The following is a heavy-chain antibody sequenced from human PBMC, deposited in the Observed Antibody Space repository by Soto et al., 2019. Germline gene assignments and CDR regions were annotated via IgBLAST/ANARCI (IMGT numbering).Heavy chain of an antibody. V-gene: IGHV1-69*06. D-gene: IGHD1-20*01. CDR3: ARDKPLGISAFDI. Sequence: ASVKVSCKASGGTFSSYAISWVRQATGQGLEWMGGIIPIFGTANYAQKFQGRVTITADKSTSTAYMELSSLRSEDTAVYYCARDKPLGISAFDIWGQGTMVTISS. CDR1: GGTFSSYA. CDR2: IIPIFGTA. J-gene: IGHJ3*02.